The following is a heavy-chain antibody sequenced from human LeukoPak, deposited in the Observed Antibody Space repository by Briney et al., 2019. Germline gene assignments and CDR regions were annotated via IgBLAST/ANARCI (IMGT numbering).Heavy chain of an antibody. Sequence: SETLSLTCAVSGGSISSGGYSWSWIRQPPGKGLEWIGYIYHSGSTYYNPSLKSRVTISVDRSKNQFSLKLSSVTAADTAVYYCARSYYDILTGPYFDYWGQGTLVTVSS. V-gene: IGHV4-30-2*01. CDR3: ARSYYDILTGPYFDY. CDR2: IYHSGST. CDR1: GGSISSGGYS. D-gene: IGHD3-9*01. J-gene: IGHJ4*02.